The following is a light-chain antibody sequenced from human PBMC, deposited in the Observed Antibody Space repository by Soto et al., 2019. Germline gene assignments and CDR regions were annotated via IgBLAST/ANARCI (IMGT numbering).Light chain of an antibody. Sequence: EIVMTQSPATLSVSPGERATLSCRASQSVSSNLAWYLQKPGQAPRLLIFGASTRATGIPARFSGSGSGTECTLTISSLQSEDFAVYYCQQYNNWPITFGQGTRLEIK. J-gene: IGKJ5*01. CDR1: QSVSSN. V-gene: IGKV3-15*01. CDR2: GAS. CDR3: QQYNNWPIT.